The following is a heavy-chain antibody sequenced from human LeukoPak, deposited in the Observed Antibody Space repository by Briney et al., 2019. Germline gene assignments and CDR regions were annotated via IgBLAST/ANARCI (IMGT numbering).Heavy chain of an antibody. J-gene: IGHJ4*02. CDR2: INWVGDTT. Sequence: GGSLRLSCAASGFTFGDYAVHWVRRAPGKGLQWISSINWVGDTTSYADSVKGRFTISRDNTKNSLSLQMNNLRIDDTAVYYCANHLACGSTTCPSFDHWGQGTLVTVSS. CDR3: ANHLACGSTTCPSFDH. CDR1: GFTFGDYA. D-gene: IGHD2-2*01. V-gene: IGHV3-43D*03.